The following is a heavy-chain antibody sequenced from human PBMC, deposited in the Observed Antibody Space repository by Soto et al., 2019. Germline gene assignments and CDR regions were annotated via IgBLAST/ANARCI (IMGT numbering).Heavy chain of an antibody. CDR2: IYYSGST. CDR3: ARVMYDILTDYYAHDC. Sequence: QVQLQESGPGLVKPSQTLSLTCAVSGGSITSGDYYWGWIRQPPGKGLEWITYIYYSGSTYYNPSLKSRVTISVDTSKNQFSLNLSSVTAADTAVYYCARVMYDILTDYYAHDCWGQGTLVTVSS. CDR1: GGSITSGDYY. D-gene: IGHD3-9*01. V-gene: IGHV4-30-4*01. J-gene: IGHJ4*02.